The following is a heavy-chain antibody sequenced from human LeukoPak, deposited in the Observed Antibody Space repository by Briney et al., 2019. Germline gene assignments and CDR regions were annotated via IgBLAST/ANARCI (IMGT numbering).Heavy chain of an antibody. CDR2: INPNSGGT. J-gene: IGHJ3*02. V-gene: IGHV1-2*06. Sequence: ASVKVSCKASGYTFTDYYMHWVRQAPGQGLEWMGRINPNSGGTNYAQKFQGRVTMTRDTSISTAYMELSRLRSDDTAVYYCARDLTIVVEDAFDIWGQGTMVTVSS. CDR1: GYTFTDYY. CDR3: ARDLTIVVEDAFDI. D-gene: IGHD3-22*01.